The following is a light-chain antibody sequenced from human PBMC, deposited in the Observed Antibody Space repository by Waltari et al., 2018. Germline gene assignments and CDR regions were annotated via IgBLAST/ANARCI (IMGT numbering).Light chain of an antibody. CDR3: SSYTSSSTLV. CDR1: IHDVGGHNY. CDR2: DVS. J-gene: IGLJ2*01. Sequence: QSALTQPASVSGSPGQSIPISCTGPIHDVGGHNYVSWYQQNPGKAPKLILYDVSNRPSGVSNRFSGSKSGNTASLTISGLQAEDEADYYCSSYTSSSTLVFGGGTKLTVL. V-gene: IGLV2-14*01.